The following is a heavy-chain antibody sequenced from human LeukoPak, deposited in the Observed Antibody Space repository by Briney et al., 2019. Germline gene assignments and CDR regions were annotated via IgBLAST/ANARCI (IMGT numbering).Heavy chain of an antibody. V-gene: IGHV4-30-2*01. CDR1: GGSISSGGYS. D-gene: IGHD3-10*01. J-gene: IGHJ4*02. CDR3: ARQHYYGSGILGPFDY. Sequence: SETLSLTCAVSGGSISSGGYSWSWIRQPPGKGLECIGYIYHSGSTYYNPSLKSRVTISVDRSKNQFSLKLSYVTAADTAVYYCARQHYYGSGILGPFDYWGQGTLVTVSS. CDR2: IYHSGST.